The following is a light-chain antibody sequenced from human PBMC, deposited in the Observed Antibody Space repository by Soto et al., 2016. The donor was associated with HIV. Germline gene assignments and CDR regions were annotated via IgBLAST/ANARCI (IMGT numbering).Light chain of an antibody. CDR3: AQGLQGPFT. J-gene: IGKJ3*01. CDR1: QSLLHTSGHNF. CDR2: LGS. V-gene: IGKV2-28*01. Sequence: DIVMTQSPLSLPVVSGEPASISCRSSQSLLHTSGHNFLDWYLQRPGQSPQLLIYLGSNRASGVPDRFSGSGSGTDFTLKISRVEADDVGVYYCAQGLQGPFTFGPGTKLDIK.